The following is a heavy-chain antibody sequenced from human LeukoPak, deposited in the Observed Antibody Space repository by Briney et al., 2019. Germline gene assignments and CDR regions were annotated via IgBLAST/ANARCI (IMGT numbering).Heavy chain of an antibody. CDR1: GYNFPIHW. CDR3: ARQGAAGKYYYYYMDV. Sequence: GESLKISCQGSGYNFPIHWIGWVRQMPGQGLEWMGIIYPDDSNTIYRPSFQGQVTISADKSINTAYLEWSSLKASDTAIYYCARQGAAGKYYYYYMDVWGKGTTVTVSS. J-gene: IGHJ6*03. D-gene: IGHD6-13*01. V-gene: IGHV5-51*01. CDR2: IYPDDSNT.